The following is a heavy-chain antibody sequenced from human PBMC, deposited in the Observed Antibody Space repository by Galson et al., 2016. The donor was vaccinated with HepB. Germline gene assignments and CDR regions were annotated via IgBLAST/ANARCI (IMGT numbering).Heavy chain of an antibody. J-gene: IGHJ6*02. Sequence: SLRLSCAASGFSFSTFAMSWVRQAPGKGLEWISGITGTGGGTYYADSVKGRFTISRDTSKNTLFLQLSSLRVEDTAVYYCAKDHTGSPVGWSDGMDVWGQGTRVTVSS. V-gene: IGHV3-23*01. CDR2: ITGTGGGT. CDR3: AKDHTGSPVGWSDGMDV. CDR1: GFSFSTFA. D-gene: IGHD1-1*01.